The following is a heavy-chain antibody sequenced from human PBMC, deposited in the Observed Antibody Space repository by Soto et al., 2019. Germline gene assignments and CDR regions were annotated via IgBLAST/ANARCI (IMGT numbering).Heavy chain of an antibody. CDR3: ARDGREASGIDV. Sequence: TSETLSLTCTVSGGSISSHYWSWVRQAPGKGLEWIGCIYYRGNTFYNPSLKSRGTISVDTSNNQFSLKLDSVTTADTAVYYCARDGREASGIDVWGQGTTVTVSS. CDR1: GGSISSHY. D-gene: IGHD1-26*01. V-gene: IGHV4-59*11. J-gene: IGHJ6*02. CDR2: IYYRGNT.